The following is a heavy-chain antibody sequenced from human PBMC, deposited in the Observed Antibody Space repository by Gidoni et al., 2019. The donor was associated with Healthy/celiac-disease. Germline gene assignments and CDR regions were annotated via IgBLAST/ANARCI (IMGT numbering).Heavy chain of an antibody. V-gene: IGHV3-53*01. CDR1: GFPVSSNY. D-gene: IGHD5-12*01. J-gene: IGHJ1*01. CDR2: IYSGGST. CDR3: ARDGEMATMHFQH. Sequence: EVQLVESGGGLLQPGGSLRPSCAASGFPVSSNYMSWVRQAPGKGLEWVSVIYSGGSTYYADSVKGRFTISRDNSKNTLYLQMNSLRAEDTAVYYCARDGEMATMHFQHWGQGTLVTVSS.